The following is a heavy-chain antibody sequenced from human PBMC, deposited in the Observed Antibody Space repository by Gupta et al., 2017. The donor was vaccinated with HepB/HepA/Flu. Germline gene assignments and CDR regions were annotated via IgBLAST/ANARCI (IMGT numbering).Heavy chain of an antibody. CDR3: AREVTTVGFDY. D-gene: IGHD4-23*01. CDR1: GFTFSNYA. J-gene: IGHJ4*02. CDR2: MSYDGSNK. V-gene: IGHV3-30-3*01. Sequence: QVQLVESGGGVVQPGRSLRLSCATSGFTFSNYAMHWVRQAPGKGLEWVAVMSYDGSNKYYADSVKGRFTISRDNSKNTLSLQMNSLRAEDTAVYYCAREVTTVGFDYWGQGTLVTVSS.